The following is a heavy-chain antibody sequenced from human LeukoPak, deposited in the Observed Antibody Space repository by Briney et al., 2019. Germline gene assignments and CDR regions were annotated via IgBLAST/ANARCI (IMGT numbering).Heavy chain of an antibody. CDR2: IYYSGST. V-gene: IGHV4-61*01. CDR1: GGPVSSGSYY. J-gene: IGHJ4*02. D-gene: IGHD6-19*01. Sequence: SETLSLTCTVSGGPVSSGSYYWSWIRQPPGKGLEWIGYIYYSGSTNYNPSLKSRVTISVDTSKNQFSLKLSSVTAADTAVYYCAREGSGWDPFDYWGRGTLVTVSS. CDR3: AREGSGWDPFDY.